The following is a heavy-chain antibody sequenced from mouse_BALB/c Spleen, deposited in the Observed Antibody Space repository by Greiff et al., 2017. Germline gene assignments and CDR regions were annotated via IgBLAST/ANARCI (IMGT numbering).Heavy chain of an antibody. J-gene: IGHJ2*01. CDR1: GYTFTSYT. CDR2: INPSSGYT. Sequence: VQLQQSGAELVRPGASVKLSCKASGYTFTSYTMHWVKQRPGQGLEWIGYINPSSGYTNYNQKFKDKATLTADKSSSTAYMQLSSLTSEDSAVYYCAREHCYGYDYWGQGTTLTVSS. V-gene: IGHV1-4*01. D-gene: IGHD1-2*01. CDR3: AREHCYGYDY.